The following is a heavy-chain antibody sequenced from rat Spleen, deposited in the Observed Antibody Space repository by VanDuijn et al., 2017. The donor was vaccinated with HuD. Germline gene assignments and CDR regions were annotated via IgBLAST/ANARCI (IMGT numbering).Heavy chain of an antibody. V-gene: IGHV2-64*01. CDR3: ARQLYYGYNHFDY. J-gene: IGHJ2*01. Sequence: QVQLKETGPDLVQLTQTLSITCTVSGFSLTTFNIHWFRQPPGKGLEWLGAMWNGGGTDYNSAFKSRLSFSRDTSKSQIFLKMNSLQTDDTAKYFCARQLYYGYNHFDYWGQGLMVTVSS. D-gene: IGHD1-9*01. CDR2: MWNGGGT. CDR1: GFSLTTFN.